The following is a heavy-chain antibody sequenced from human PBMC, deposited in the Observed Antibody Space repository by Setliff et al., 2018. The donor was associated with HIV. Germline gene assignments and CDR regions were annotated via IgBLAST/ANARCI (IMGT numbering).Heavy chain of an antibody. D-gene: IGHD3-3*01. CDR1: GFTFTDYW. V-gene: IGHV3-74*01. J-gene: IGHJ4*02. CDR3: ARVFQSYFFDF. Sequence: GGSLRLSCAASGFTFTDYWMHWVRQVPGQGLVWVSRINVDGSSISYADSVKGRFTISRDNAKNTLYLQMNSLRAEDTAAYYCARVFQSYFFDFWGQGTLVTVSS. CDR2: INVDGSSI.